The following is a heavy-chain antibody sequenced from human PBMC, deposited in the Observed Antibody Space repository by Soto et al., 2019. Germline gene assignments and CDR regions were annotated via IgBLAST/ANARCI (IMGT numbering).Heavy chain of an antibody. CDR2: INPHGGST. J-gene: IGHJ5*02. D-gene: IGHD3-3*01. V-gene: IGHV1-46*01. CDR3: ARSSGGNFGIIIEAANWFAG. Sequence: QVRLVQSGAEARRPGASVKVSCKAPGDTITSYYLNWVRQAPGQGLEWMGVINPHGGSTKYAEKCQGRVMMTRDKSRSTDSMELSGLRSDDTAIYYCARSSGGNFGIIIEAANWFAGWCQGTLVAV. CDR1: GDTITSYY.